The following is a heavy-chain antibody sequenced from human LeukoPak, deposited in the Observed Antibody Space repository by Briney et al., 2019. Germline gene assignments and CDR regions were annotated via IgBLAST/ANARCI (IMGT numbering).Heavy chain of an antibody. V-gene: IGHV4-31*03. Sequence: SETLSLTCTVSGGSISSAGYYWSWIRQHPGKGLEWIGNIYYSGSTYSNPSLKSRVTISVDTSKNQFSLKLSSVTAADTAVYFCARDGVVVVPVAVGGFHYYYYMDVWGKGTTVTVSS. CDR2: IYYSGST. J-gene: IGHJ6*03. CDR3: ARDGVVVVPVAVGGFHYYYYMDV. CDR1: GGSISSAGYY. D-gene: IGHD2-2*01.